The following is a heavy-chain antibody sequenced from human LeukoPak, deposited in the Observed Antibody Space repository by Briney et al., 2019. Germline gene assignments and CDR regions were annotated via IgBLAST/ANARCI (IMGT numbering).Heavy chain of an antibody. CDR1: GFTFSSYE. D-gene: IGHD2/OR15-2a*01. V-gene: IGHV3-9*01. CDR3: ARDWFHAIDY. CDR2: ISWNSGSI. J-gene: IGHJ4*02. Sequence: GGSLRLSCAASGFTFSSYEMNWVRQAPGKGLEWVSGISWNSGSIGYADSVKGRFTISRDNAKNTLYLQMNSLRAEDTAVYYCARDWFHAIDYWGQGTLVTVSS.